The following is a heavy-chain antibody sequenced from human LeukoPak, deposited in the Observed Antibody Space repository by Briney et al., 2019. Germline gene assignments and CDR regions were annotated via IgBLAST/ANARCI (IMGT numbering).Heavy chain of an antibody. Sequence: SQTLSLTCTVSGGSISSSGYSWSWIRQPPGKGLEYIGYIYHSGNTYCNPSLKSRVTMSVDRSKNQFSLKLSSVTAADTAVYYCARVSTATSTYWFDPWGQGTLVTVSS. CDR2: IYHSGNT. CDR3: ARVSTATSTYWFDP. J-gene: IGHJ5*02. V-gene: IGHV4-30-2*01. CDR1: GGSISSSGYS. D-gene: IGHD5-18*01.